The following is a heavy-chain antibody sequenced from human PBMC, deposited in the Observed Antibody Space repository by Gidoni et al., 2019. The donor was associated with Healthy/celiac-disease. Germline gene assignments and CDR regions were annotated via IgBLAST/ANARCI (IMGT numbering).Heavy chain of an antibody. CDR1: GFTFSSYA. V-gene: IGHV3-23*01. J-gene: IGHJ4*02. CDR2: ISGSGGST. Sequence: EVQLLESGGGLVQPGGSLRLSCAASGFTFSSYAMSWVRQAPGKGLEWVSAISGSGGSTYYADSVKGRFTISRENSKNTLYLQMNSLRAEDTAVYYCAKGSHDYVWGSYRADYWGQGTLVTVSS. CDR3: AKGSHDYVWGSYRADY. D-gene: IGHD3-16*02.